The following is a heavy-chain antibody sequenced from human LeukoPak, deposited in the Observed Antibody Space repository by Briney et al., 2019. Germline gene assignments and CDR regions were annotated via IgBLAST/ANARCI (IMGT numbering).Heavy chain of an antibody. CDR2: IYYSGST. CDR3: ARQEDCSGGSCLFDY. V-gene: IGHV4-34*01. D-gene: IGHD2-15*01. J-gene: IGHJ4*02. Sequence: SETLSLTCAVYGGSFSGYYWTWIRQPPGKGLEWIGSIYYSGSTYYNPSLKSRVTISVDTSKNQFSLKLSSVTAADTAVYYCARQEDCSGGSCLFDYWGQGTLVTVSS. CDR1: GGSFSGYY.